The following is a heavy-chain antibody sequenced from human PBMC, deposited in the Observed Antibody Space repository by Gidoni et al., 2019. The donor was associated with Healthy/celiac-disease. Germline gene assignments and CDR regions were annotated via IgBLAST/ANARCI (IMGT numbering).Heavy chain of an antibody. J-gene: IGHJ5*02. V-gene: IGHV3-30-3*01. CDR2: ISYDGSNK. D-gene: IGHD3-3*01. CDR1: GFTFSSYA. Sequence: QVQLVESGGGVVQPGRSLRLSCAASGFTFSSYAMHWVRQAPGKGLEWVAVISYDGSNKYYADSVKGRFTISRDNSKNTLYLQMNSLRAEDTAVYYCAREGVRTYYDFWSGYRNWFDPWGQGTLVTVSS. CDR3: AREGVRTYYDFWSGYRNWFDP.